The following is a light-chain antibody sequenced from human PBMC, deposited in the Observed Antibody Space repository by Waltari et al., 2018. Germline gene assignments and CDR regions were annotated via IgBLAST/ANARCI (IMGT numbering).Light chain of an antibody. CDR1: NRDIGKYNL. V-gene: IGLV2-23*02. J-gene: IGLJ1*01. Sequence: QSALTQPASVSGSPGQSIAISCSGTNRDIGKYNLVAWFQQNPGKAPKLMIFVVSKSPSGISSRFSGSKSGNSASLTISGLQPEDEANYYCCSYAGSYNFEVFGTGTKVTVL. CDR3: CSYAGSYNFEV. CDR2: VVS.